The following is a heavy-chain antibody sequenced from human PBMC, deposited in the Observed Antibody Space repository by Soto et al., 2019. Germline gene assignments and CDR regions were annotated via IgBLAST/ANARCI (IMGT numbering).Heavy chain of an antibody. CDR1: GGTFSSYT. J-gene: IGHJ4*02. CDR3: ARGHGYNGAHCDY. Sequence: QMQLVQSGAEVKKPGSSVKVSCKTSGGTFSSYTLTWVRQAPGQGLEWMGGIIPIFGTGNYAQKFQGRVTITADESTSTAYMELGSLRSEDTAVYYCARGHGYNGAHCDYWGQGTLVTVSS. V-gene: IGHV1-69*01. CDR2: IIPIFGTG. D-gene: IGHD6-25*01.